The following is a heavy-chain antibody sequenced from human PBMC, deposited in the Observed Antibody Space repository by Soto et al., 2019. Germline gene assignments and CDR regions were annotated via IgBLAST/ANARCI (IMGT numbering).Heavy chain of an antibody. D-gene: IGHD1-26*01. CDR3: ARGPTVGATKFDY. Sequence: PSETLSLTCAVYGGSFSGYYWSWIRQPPGKGLEWIGEINHSGSTNYNPSLKSRVTISVDTSKNQFSLKLSSVTAADTAVYYCARGPTVGATKFDYWGQGTLLTVSS. V-gene: IGHV4-34*01. CDR2: INHSGST. CDR1: GGSFSGYY. J-gene: IGHJ4*02.